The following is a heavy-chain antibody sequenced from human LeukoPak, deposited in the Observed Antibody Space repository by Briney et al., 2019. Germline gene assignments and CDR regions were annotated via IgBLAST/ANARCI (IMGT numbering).Heavy chain of an antibody. V-gene: IGHV3-23*01. D-gene: IGHD1-26*01. J-gene: IGHJ4*02. CDR2: IDGPTFRT. Sequence: GGSLRLSCAASGFTFSNYAMHCVRQAPGKGLEWVSTIDGPTFRTHYADSVMGRFTISRDNSKNTLYLQMNSLRAEDAAVYFCTAWVGAHFDFWGQGTLVTVSS. CDR1: GFTFSNYA. CDR3: TAWVGAHFDF.